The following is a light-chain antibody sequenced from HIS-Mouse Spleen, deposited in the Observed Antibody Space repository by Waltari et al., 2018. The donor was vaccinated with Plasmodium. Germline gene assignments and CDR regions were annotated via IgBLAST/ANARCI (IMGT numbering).Light chain of an antibody. CDR3: NARDSSGNHVV. CDR2: GKN. J-gene: IGLJ2*01. Sequence: SSELTQDPAVSVALGQTVRITCQGDRLSSYYASWYQQKPGQAPVLVIYGKNNRPSGIPDRFSGSSPGNTASLTITGAQAEDEADYYCNARDSSGNHVVFGGGTKLTVL. V-gene: IGLV3-19*01. CDR1: RLSSYY.